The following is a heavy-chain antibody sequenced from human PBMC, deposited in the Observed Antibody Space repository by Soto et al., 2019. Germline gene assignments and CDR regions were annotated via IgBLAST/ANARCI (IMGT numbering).Heavy chain of an antibody. CDR3: TRLLADI. CDR1: GFSFSVSA. V-gene: IGHV3-73*01. Sequence: EVQLVESGGDLVQPGGSLKLSCAASGFSFSVSAMHWVRQASGKGLEWVGRIRSKANTYATAYAASVTGRFTISRDDSKNTAYLQMNSLKTEDTAVYYCTRLLADIWGQGTMVTVSS. CDR2: IRSKANTYAT. J-gene: IGHJ3*02.